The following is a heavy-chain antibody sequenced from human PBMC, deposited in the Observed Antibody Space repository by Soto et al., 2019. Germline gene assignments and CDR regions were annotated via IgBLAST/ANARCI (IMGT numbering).Heavy chain of an antibody. Sequence: SETLSLTCTVSGGSISSFYWSWIRQPAGKGLEWIGRIYSGGRNNSNPSLKSRVTMSVDTSKNQFSLRLSSVTAADTAMYYCARGSSRWDYWGQGTLVTVSS. CDR2: IYSGGRN. CDR1: GGSISSFY. V-gene: IGHV4-4*07. D-gene: IGHD6-13*01. CDR3: ARGSSRWDY. J-gene: IGHJ4*02.